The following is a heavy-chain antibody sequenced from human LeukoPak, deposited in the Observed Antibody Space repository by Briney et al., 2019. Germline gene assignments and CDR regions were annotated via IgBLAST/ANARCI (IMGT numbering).Heavy chain of an antibody. CDR2: LSGSGGST. Sequence: AGGSLRLSCAASGLSVSSNYMSWVRQAPGKGLEWVSGLSGSGGSTDYADSVKGRFTVSRDNSKNTLFLQMNSLRAEDTAIYYCAKERDYGPADYWGQGTLVTVSS. CDR3: AKERDYGPADY. V-gene: IGHV3-23*01. J-gene: IGHJ4*02. CDR1: GLSVSSNY. D-gene: IGHD4/OR15-4a*01.